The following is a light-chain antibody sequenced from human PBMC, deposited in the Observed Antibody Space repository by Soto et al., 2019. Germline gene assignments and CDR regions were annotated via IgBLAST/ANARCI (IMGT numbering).Light chain of an antibody. CDR2: EVT. CDR3: SSFVAGNNYWV. CDR1: SSDVGGYDY. J-gene: IGLJ3*02. Sequence: QSALTQPPSASGSPGRSVTISCTGTSSDVGGYDYVSWFQQHPGKAPKLIIYEVTKRPSGVPDRFSASKSGNTASLTVSGLQEEDEADYYCSSFVAGNNYWVFGGGTKLTVL. V-gene: IGLV2-8*01.